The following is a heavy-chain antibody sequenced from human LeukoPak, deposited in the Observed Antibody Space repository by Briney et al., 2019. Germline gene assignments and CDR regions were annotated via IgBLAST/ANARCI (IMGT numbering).Heavy chain of an antibody. Sequence: GGSLSLSCAASGFIFSSYSMNWVRQAPGRGLEWVSYIGSSSTTIYYADSVKGRFTISRDNAKNSLYLQLNSLRAEDTAVYYCARTTSVRFDYWGQGTLVTVSS. J-gene: IGHJ4*02. CDR1: GFIFSSYS. V-gene: IGHV3-48*04. D-gene: IGHD1-14*01. CDR2: IGSSSTTI. CDR3: ARTTSVRFDY.